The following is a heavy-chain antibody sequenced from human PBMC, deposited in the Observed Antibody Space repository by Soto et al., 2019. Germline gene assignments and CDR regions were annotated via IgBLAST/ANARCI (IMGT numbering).Heavy chain of an antibody. D-gene: IGHD3-16*01. J-gene: IGHJ6*03. Sequence: GGSLRLSCAASGFTFGNAWMSWVRQAPGKGLEWVGRIKSKTDGGTTDYAAPVKGRFTISRDDSKNTLYLQMNSLKTEDTAVYYCTVDRGSPLEYYYYYYYTDVWGKGTTVTVSS. V-gene: IGHV3-15*01. CDR1: GFTFGNAW. CDR2: IKSKTDGGTT. CDR3: TVDRGSPLEYYYYYYYTDV.